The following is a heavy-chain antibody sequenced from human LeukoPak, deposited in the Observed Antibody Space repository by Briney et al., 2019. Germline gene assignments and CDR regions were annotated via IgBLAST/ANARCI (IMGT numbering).Heavy chain of an antibody. D-gene: IGHD1-14*01. CDR2: ISSTGSYI. CDR1: RFTFSSYS. Sequence: GGSLRLSCAASRFTFSSYSMNWVRQAPGKGLEWVSSISSTGSYIYYADSVKGRFTISRDNAKNSVHLQMNSLRAEDTAVYYCARVRPWVNPDYYYYYMDVWGKGTTVTVSS. V-gene: IGHV3-21*01. CDR3: ARVRPWVNPDYYYYYMDV. J-gene: IGHJ6*03.